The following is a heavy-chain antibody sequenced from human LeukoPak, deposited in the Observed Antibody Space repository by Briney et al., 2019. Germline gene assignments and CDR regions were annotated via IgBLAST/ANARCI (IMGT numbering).Heavy chain of an antibody. CDR2: INHSGST. CDR3: ARDKPHYYDSSGYEEV. CDR1: GGSFSGYY. J-gene: IGHJ4*02. V-gene: IGHV4-34*01. Sequence: SETLSLTCAVYGGSFSGYYWSWIRQPPGKGLEWIGEINHSGSTNYNPSLKSRVTISVDTSKNQFSLKLSSVTAADTAVYYCARDKPHYYDSSGYEEVWGQGTLVTVSS. D-gene: IGHD3-22*01.